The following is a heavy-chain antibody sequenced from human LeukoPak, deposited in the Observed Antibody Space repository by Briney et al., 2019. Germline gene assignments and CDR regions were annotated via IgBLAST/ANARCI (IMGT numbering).Heavy chain of an antibody. CDR1: GGTFSSYA. CDR2: IIPIFGTA. Sequence: SVKVSCKASGGTFSSYAISWVRQAPGQGLEWMGGIIPIFGTANYAQKFQGRVTITADKSTSTAYMELSSLRSEDTAVYYCAREKIDDYSKKRRPNYYYYYYMDVWGKGTTVTVSS. D-gene: IGHD4-11*01. CDR3: AREKIDDYSKKRRPNYYYYYYMDV. V-gene: IGHV1-69*06. J-gene: IGHJ6*03.